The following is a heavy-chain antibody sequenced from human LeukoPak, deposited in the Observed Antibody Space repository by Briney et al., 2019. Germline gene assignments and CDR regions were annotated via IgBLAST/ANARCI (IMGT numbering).Heavy chain of an antibody. CDR1: GFTFSSYS. J-gene: IGHJ5*02. CDR2: ISSSGDST. D-gene: IGHD1-26*01. Sequence: PGGSLRLSCAASGFTFSSYSMNWVRQAPGKGLEWVSRISSSGDSTHYADSVKGRVAISRDNSRNTLYLQMNSLRAEDTAVYFCAKDSGIFYGWFDPWGQGTLVTVSS. V-gene: IGHV3-23*01. CDR3: AKDSGIFYGWFDP.